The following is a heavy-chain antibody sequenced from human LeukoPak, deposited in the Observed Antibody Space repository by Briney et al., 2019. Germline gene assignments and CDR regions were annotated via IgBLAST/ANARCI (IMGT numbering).Heavy chain of an antibody. V-gene: IGHV3-7*01. D-gene: IGHD6-6*01. CDR3: ARGAFSSSLYYFDY. CDR2: IKQDGSGK. Sequence: GGSLRLSCAASGFTFSSYWMSWVRQAPGKGLEWVANIKQDGSGKYYVDSVKGRFTISRDNAKNSLYLQMNSLRAEDTAVYYCARGAFSSSLYYFDYWGQRTLVTVSS. J-gene: IGHJ4*02. CDR1: GFTFSSYW.